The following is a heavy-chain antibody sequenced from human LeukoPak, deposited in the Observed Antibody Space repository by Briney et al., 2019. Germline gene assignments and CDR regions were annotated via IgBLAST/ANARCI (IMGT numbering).Heavy chain of an antibody. CDR2: IIPILGIA. D-gene: IGHD5-24*01. CDR1: GYTFTIYY. V-gene: IGHV1-69*04. J-gene: IGHJ4*02. Sequence: ASVKVSCKASGYTFTIYYIHWVRQAPGQGLEWMGRIIPILGIANYAQKFQGRVTITADKSTSTAYMELSSLRSEDTAVYYCAREVREMATITNQIFYFDYWGQGTLVTVSS. CDR3: AREVREMATITNQIFYFDY.